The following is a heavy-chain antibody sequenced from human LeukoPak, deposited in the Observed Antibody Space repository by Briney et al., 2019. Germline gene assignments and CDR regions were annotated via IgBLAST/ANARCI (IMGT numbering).Heavy chain of an antibody. D-gene: IGHD6-19*01. Sequence: SETLSLTCTVSGGSISSNNYYWGWIRQPPGKGLEWIVNIYYSGSTYYNPSLKSRVTISVDTSKNQFSLKLSSVTAAYTAVYYCARNTGYSSGWYPFDIWGQGTMVTVSS. CDR1: GGSISSNNYY. CDR3: ARNTGYSSGWYPFDI. V-gene: IGHV4-39*07. J-gene: IGHJ3*02. CDR2: IYYSGST.